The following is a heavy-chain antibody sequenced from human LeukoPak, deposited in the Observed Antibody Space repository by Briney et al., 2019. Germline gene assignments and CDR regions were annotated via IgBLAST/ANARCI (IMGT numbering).Heavy chain of an antibody. J-gene: IGHJ4*02. D-gene: IGHD3-10*01. CDR1: GFTFSSYA. CDR3: TTDIIWVYGSGTY. V-gene: IGHV3-23*01. Sequence: GGSLRLSCAASGFTFSSYAMSWVRQAPGKGLEWVSAISGSGGSTYYADSVKGRFTISRDNSKNTLYLQMNSLRVEDTAVYYCTTDIIWVYGSGTYWGQGTLVTVSS. CDR2: ISGSGGST.